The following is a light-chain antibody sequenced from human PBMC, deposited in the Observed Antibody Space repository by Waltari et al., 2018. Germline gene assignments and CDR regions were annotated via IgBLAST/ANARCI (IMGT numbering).Light chain of an antibody. J-gene: IGKJ2*01. V-gene: IGKV3-20*01. CDR2: GAA. CDR3: QQYGSSVLYT. Sequence: VLTQSPGTLSSSPGERDTLSCRASQSLTKRYLAWYQQKPGQAPRLLIYGAASRAAGIPDRFSGSGSGTDFTRTISRLEPEDFAVYYCQQYGSSVLYTFGQGTKLEIK. CDR1: QSLTKRY.